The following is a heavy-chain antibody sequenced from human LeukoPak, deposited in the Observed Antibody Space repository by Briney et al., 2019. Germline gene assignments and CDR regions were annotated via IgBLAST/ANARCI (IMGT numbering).Heavy chain of an antibody. V-gene: IGHV3-23*01. CDR3: ARWRDRNGWYGRASGY. Sequence: GGPLRLSCAASGFTFSSYAMSWVRQAPGKGLEWVSTISGSGGSTYFADSVKGRFTISRDNSKNTLYLQMKRLRAEDTAIYYCARWRDRNGWYGRASGYWGQGTLVTVSS. J-gene: IGHJ4*02. D-gene: IGHD6-19*01. CDR1: GFTFSSYA. CDR2: ISGSGGST.